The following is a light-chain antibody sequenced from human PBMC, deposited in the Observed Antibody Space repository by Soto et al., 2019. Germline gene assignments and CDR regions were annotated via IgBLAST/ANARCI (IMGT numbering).Light chain of an antibody. V-gene: IGKV1-5*01. J-gene: IGKJ1*01. CDR3: QQYNSYSRT. CDR1: QSISNW. Sequence: DIQMTQSPSTLSASVGDRVTITCRASQSISNWSAWYQQKPGKAPKLLIYDASSLESGVSLRFSGSGSGTEFTLTISSLQPDDFATYYCQQYNSYSRTFGQGTKVDIK. CDR2: DAS.